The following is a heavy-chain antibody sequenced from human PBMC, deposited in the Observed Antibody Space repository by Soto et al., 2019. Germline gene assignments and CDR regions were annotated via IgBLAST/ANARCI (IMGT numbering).Heavy chain of an antibody. CDR1: GLSFGTSGVG. V-gene: IGHV2-5*01. CDR3: ASMTTVATAAFDI. CDR2: IYWNDDK. D-gene: IGHD4-17*01. Sequence: QITLKESGPTQVKPTQTLTLTCTASGLSFGTSGVGVGWIRQPPGEALEWLALIYWNDDKRYSPSLKSSLTITKDTSKNQVVLTMTNVDPVDTATYYCASMTTVATAAFDIWVQGTMVTVSS. J-gene: IGHJ3*02.